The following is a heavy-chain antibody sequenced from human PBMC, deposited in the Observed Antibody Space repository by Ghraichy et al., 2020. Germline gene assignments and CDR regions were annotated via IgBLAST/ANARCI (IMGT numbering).Heavy chain of an antibody. D-gene: IGHD5-12*01. Sequence: ESLNISCAASGFTFSSYAMSWVRQAPGKGLEWVSAISGSGGSTYYADSVKGRFTISRDNSKNTLYLQMNSLRAEDTAVYYCAKQDGASGYDPAGYWGQGTLVTVSS. CDR1: GFTFSSYA. V-gene: IGHV3-23*01. CDR2: ISGSGGST. CDR3: AKQDGASGYDPAGY. J-gene: IGHJ4*02.